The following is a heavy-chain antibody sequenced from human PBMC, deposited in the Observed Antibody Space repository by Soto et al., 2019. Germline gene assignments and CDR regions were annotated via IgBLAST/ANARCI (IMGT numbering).Heavy chain of an antibody. CDR2: IYSGGST. CDR3: ARDRPKHGYSYGSDAFDI. D-gene: IGHD5-18*01. V-gene: IGHV3-66*01. CDR1: GFTVSSNY. J-gene: IGHJ3*02. Sequence: EVQLVESGGGLVQPGGSLRLSCAASGFTVSSNYMNWVRKAPGKGLEWVSVIYSGGSTYYADSVKGRFTIYRDNSKNTLYLQMNSLRAADTAVYYCARDRPKHGYSYGSDAFDIWGQGTMVTVSS.